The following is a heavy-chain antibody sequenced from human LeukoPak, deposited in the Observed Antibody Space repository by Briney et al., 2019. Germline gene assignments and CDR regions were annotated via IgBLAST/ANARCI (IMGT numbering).Heavy chain of an antibody. CDR2: MNPNSGNT. Sequence: GASVKVSCKASGYTFTSYDTNWVRQATGQGLEWMGWMNPNSGNTGYAQKFQGRVTMTRNTSISTAYTELSSLRSEDTAVYYCARTRYFDWFDPWGQGTLVTVSS. V-gene: IGHV1-8*01. CDR3: ARTRYFDWFDP. D-gene: IGHD3-9*01. J-gene: IGHJ5*02. CDR1: GYTFTSYD.